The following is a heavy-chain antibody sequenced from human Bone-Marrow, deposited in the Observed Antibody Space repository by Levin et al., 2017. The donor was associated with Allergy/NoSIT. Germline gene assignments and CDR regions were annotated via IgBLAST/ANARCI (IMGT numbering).Heavy chain of an antibody. CDR2: ISYDATDT. D-gene: IGHD3-16*02. V-gene: IGHV3-30*18. Sequence: RAGGSLRLSCAASGFTFSNFGMHWVRQAPGKGLEWLAIISYDATDTLYADSVKGRFIISRDNSKSTLYLQLNSLRPDDTAVYYCANWGLGELSFIHWGRGTLVTVSS. CDR1: GFTFSNFG. J-gene: IGHJ4*02. CDR3: ANWGLGELSFIH.